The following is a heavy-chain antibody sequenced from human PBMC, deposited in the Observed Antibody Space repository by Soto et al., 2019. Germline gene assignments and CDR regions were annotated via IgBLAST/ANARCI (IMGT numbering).Heavy chain of an antibody. J-gene: IGHJ4*02. V-gene: IGHV4-34*01. CDR2: INHSGST. CDR1: GGSFSGYY. D-gene: IGHD1-26*01. CDR3: ARGGRSGSRKTFDY. Sequence: PSETLSLTCAIYGGSFSGYYWSWIRQPPGKGLEWIGEINHSGSTNYNPSLKSRVTISVDTSKNQFSLKLSSVTAADTAVYYCARGGRSGSRKTFDYWGQGTLVTVSS.